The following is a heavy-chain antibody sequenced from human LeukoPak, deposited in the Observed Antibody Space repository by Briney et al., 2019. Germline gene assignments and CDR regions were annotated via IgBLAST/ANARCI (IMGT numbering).Heavy chain of an antibody. CDR2: INHSGST. Sequence: SETLSLTCAVYGGSFSGYYWSWIRQPPGKGLEWIGEINHSGSTNYNPSLRSRVTISVDTSKNQFSLKLSSVTAADTAVYYCAKSGYNRFDYWGQGTLVTVSS. CDR3: AKSGYNRFDY. J-gene: IGHJ4*02. V-gene: IGHV4-34*01. CDR1: GGSFSGYY. D-gene: IGHD5-24*01.